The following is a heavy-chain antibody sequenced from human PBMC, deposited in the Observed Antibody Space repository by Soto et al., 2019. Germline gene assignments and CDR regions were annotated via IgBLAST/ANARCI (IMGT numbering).Heavy chain of an antibody. V-gene: IGHV1-69*08. D-gene: IGHD2-15*01. J-gene: IGHJ2*01. CDR2: IIPILGIA. CDR1: GGTFSSYT. Sequence: QVQLVQSGAEVKKPGSSVKVSCKASGGTFSSYTISWVRQAPGQGLEWMGRIIPILGIANYAQKFQGRVTITADKSTSTAYMQLSSLRTEDTAVYYCARDGPGYCSGGSYPTAYWYFDLWGRGTLVTVSS. CDR3: ARDGPGYCSGGSYPTAYWYFDL.